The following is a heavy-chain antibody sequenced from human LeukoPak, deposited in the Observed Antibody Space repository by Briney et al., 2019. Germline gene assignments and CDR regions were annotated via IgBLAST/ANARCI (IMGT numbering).Heavy chain of an antibody. CDR2: VYYGGST. J-gene: IGHJ4*02. V-gene: IGHV4-39*01. CDR3: ARFSPGVVIPDY. CDR1: VGSISSSSYY. Sequence: SETLSLTCTVSVGSISSSSYYWDWIRQPPGKGLEWIGSVYYGGSTYYNPSLKSRATISVDTSKNQFSLDLTSVTAADTAVYYCARFSPGVVIPDYWGQGTLVTVSS. D-gene: IGHD3-3*01.